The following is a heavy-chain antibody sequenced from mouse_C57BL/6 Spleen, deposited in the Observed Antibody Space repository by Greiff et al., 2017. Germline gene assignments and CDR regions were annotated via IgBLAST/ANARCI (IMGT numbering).Heavy chain of an antibody. CDR3: TTHYYYGSSYVGDY. Sequence: EVKVVESGAELVRPGASVKLSCTASGFNIKDDYMHWVKQRPEQGLEWIGWIDPENGDTEYASKFQGKATITADTSSNTAYLQLSSLTSEDTAVYYCTTHYYYGSSYVGDYWGQGTTLTVSS. J-gene: IGHJ2*01. CDR2: IDPENGDT. CDR1: GFNIKDDY. D-gene: IGHD1-1*01. V-gene: IGHV14-4*01.